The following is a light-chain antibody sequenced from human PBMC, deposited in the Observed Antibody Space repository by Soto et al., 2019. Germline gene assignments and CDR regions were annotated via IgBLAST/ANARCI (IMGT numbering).Light chain of an antibody. Sequence: QSALTQPASGSGSAGQSITISCSGTMRDVGAYNLVSWYQQHPGTAPKLIIDEVRTRTSGISSRFSGSRSGNTASLTISWLQSEDEGDYYFSAYTARSTMVLGGGTKLTVL. CDR1: MRDVGAYNL. V-gene: IGLV2-14*01. CDR2: EVR. CDR3: SAYTARSTMV. J-gene: IGLJ3*02.